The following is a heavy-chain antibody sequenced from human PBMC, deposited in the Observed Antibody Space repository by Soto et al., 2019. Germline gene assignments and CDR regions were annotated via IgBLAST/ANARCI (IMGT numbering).Heavy chain of an antibody. CDR3: ARGSGIVALPGELEDVNYDY. CDR2: INESGST. CDR1: GQSFSGHS. D-gene: IGHD1-1*01. J-gene: IGHJ4*02. V-gene: IGHV4-34*01. Sequence: QVQLQQWGAGLVKPSETLSLSCAVYGQSFSGHSWAWIRQPPGKGLEWIGEINESGSTYYNPSLKSRVSISTATSKNQVSLKLSSESAAGTAAYFCARGSGIVALPGELEDVNYDYWGQGTLVNVSS.